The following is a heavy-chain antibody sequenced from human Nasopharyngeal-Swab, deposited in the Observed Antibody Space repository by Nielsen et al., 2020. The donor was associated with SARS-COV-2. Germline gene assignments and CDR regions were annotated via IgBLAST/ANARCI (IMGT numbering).Heavy chain of an antibody. Sequence: WIRQPPGKGLEWLGSIYYSGSTYYNPSLRSRVTISVDTSKNQFSLKLNSVTAADTAVYYCARCITVIQGGPYYYYFGMDVWGQGTTVTVSS. D-gene: IGHD3-10*01. V-gene: IGHV4-39*07. J-gene: IGHJ6*02. CDR3: ARCITVIQGGPYYYYFGMDV. CDR2: IYYSGST.